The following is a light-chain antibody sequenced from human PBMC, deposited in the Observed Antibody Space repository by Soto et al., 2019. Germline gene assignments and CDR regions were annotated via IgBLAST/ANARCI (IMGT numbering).Light chain of an antibody. CDR2: HVT. J-gene: IGLJ2*01. V-gene: IGLV2-14*03. Sequence: QSALTQPASVSGSPGQSITISCTGTSSDVGNYNFVSWYQQHPVKAPKLMIYHVTNRPSGVSNRFSGSKSGNTASLTISGLQAEDEADYYCSSYTTGSTVVFGGGTKLTVL. CDR1: SSDVGNYNF. CDR3: SSYTTGSTVV.